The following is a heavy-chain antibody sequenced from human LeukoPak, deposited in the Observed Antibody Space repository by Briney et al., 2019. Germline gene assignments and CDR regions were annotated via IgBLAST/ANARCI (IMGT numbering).Heavy chain of an antibody. CDR1: GYTFSGYY. J-gene: IGHJ4*02. Sequence: ASVKVSCKASGYTFSGYYMHWVRQAPGQGLEWMGGINPNSGGTNYAQKLQGRVTMTSDTSISTAYMELSRLRADDTAVYYCARQHAYGDYSFGYWGQGTLVTVSS. CDR2: INPNSGGT. CDR3: ARQHAYGDYSFGY. D-gene: IGHD4-17*01. V-gene: IGHV1-2*02.